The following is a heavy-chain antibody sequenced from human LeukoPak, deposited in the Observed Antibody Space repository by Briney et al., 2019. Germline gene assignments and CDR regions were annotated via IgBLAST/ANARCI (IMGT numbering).Heavy chain of an antibody. D-gene: IGHD3-9*01. Sequence: GGSLRLSCAASGFTFDGYGMSWVRQAPGKGLEWVSGINWNGGSTGYADSVKGRFTISRDNAKNSLYLQMNSLRAEDTALYYCARDPATGPTEMYYYYGMDVWGQGTTVTVSS. V-gene: IGHV3-20*04. CDR3: ARDPATGPTEMYYYYGMDV. CDR1: GFTFDGYG. CDR2: INWNGGST. J-gene: IGHJ6*02.